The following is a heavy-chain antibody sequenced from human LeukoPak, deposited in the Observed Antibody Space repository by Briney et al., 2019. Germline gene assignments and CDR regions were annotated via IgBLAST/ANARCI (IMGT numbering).Heavy chain of an antibody. V-gene: IGHV4-59*01. D-gene: IGHD4-17*01. CDR1: GGSISSYD. Sequence: SGTLSLTCIVSGGSISSYDWSWIRQPPGKGLEWIGYIYYSGSTDYNPSLQSRVTISVDTSMNPFSLKLSSVTAADTAVYYCARDSRVYGDYHAFDIWGQGTMVTVSS. J-gene: IGHJ3*02. CDR2: IYYSGST. CDR3: ARDSRVYGDYHAFDI.